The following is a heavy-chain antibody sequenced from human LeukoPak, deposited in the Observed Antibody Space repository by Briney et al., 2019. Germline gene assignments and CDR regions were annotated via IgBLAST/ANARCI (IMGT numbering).Heavy chain of an antibody. CDR3: ARQDYRDSSGHNWFDP. V-gene: IGHV4-34*12. J-gene: IGHJ5*02. CDR2: IIPSGSI. CDR1: GGSFSNYY. Sequence: SETLSLTCAVYGGSFSNYYWSWIRQPPGKGLEWIGEIIPSGSINYNPSLKSRVAISVDTSQNQFPLKLSSVTAADTAVYYCARQDYRDSSGHNWFDPWGQGTQVTVSS. D-gene: IGHD3-22*01.